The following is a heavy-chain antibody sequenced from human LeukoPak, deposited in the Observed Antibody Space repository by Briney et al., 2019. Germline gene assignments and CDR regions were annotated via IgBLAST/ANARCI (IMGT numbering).Heavy chain of an antibody. J-gene: IGHJ3*02. CDR1: GFTVSSKY. V-gene: IGHV3-53*01. D-gene: IGHD6-13*01. Sequence: GGSLRLSCAASGFTVSSKYMTWVRQAPGKGLEWVALIYTDDSAHYADSVKGRFTISRDNSKNTLFLQLNSLRAEDSALYYCAGGYTDTWSALWAFDIWGRGTMVTVSS. CDR3: AGGYTDTWSALWAFDI. CDR2: IYTDDSA.